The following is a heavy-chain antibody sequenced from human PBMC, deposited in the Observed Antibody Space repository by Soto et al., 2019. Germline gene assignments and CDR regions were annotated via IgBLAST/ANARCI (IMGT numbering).Heavy chain of an antibody. J-gene: IGHJ4*02. CDR1: GFTFSDYA. D-gene: IGHD2-2*01. CDR3: ANVPIWCSSTSCYAEGFDY. Sequence: VGSLRLSCTASGFTFSDYAMSWVRQPPGKGLEWVSVISAGGSTYYADSVKSRFTVSRANSKNTLYLQMNSLRAEDTAVYYCANVPIWCSSTSCYAEGFDYWGQGTLVTVSS. V-gene: IGHV3-23*01. CDR2: ISAGGST.